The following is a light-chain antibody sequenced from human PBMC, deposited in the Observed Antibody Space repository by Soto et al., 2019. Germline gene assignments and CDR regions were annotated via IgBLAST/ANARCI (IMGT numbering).Light chain of an antibody. Sequence: QSVLTQSPSASAALGASVKLTCTLTSGHSAYAIAWHQQQPEKGPRYLVKVNSDGSHSKGDGIPDRFSGSSSGTERYLVISSLQSEHEADSYCQTWGTGTPWVFGGGTQVTVL. CDR2: VNSDGSH. J-gene: IGLJ3*02. CDR1: SGHSAYA. V-gene: IGLV4-69*01. CDR3: QTWGTGTPWV.